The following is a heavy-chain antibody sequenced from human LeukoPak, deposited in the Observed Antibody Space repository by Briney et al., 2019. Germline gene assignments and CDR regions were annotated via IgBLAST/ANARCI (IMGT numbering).Heavy chain of an antibody. V-gene: IGHV3-30-3*01. CDR3: ARGSVGTPPPFDY. CDR1: GFTFSSYA. D-gene: IGHD2-15*01. CDR2: ISYDGSSK. Sequence: PGGSLGLSCAASGFTFSSYAIHWVRQAPGKGLDWVALISYDGSSKYYADSVKGRFTISRDSSTLYLQMNSLRTEDTAVYYCARGSVGTPPPFDYWGQGTLVTVSS. J-gene: IGHJ4*02.